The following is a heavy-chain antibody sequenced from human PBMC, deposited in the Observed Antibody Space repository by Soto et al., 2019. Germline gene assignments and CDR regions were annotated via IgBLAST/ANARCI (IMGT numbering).Heavy chain of an antibody. CDR3: ARDTIAVAGIFDY. Sequence: GGSLRLSCAASGFTFSDYYMSWIHQAPGKGLEWVSYIGSSSSYTNYADSVKGRFTISRDNAKNSLYLQMNSLRAEDTAVYYCARDTIAVAGIFDYWGQGTLVTVSS. CDR1: GFTFSDYY. CDR2: IGSSSSYT. J-gene: IGHJ4*02. V-gene: IGHV3-11*05. D-gene: IGHD6-19*01.